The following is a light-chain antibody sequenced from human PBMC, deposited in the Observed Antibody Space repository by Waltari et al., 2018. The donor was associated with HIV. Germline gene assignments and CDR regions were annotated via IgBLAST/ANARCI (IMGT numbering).Light chain of an antibody. CDR1: SSNIGNNG. V-gene: IGLV1-36*01. CDR2: YND. CDR3: AAWDDSLNGVV. J-gene: IGLJ2*01. Sequence: QSVLTQPPSVSGAPRQRVTISCSGGSSNIGNNGVTWYQQIPGRPPKLLIHYNDLLPSGVSARFSGSKSGTSASLGISGLQAEDEATYFCAAWDDSLNGVVFGGGTRLTVL.